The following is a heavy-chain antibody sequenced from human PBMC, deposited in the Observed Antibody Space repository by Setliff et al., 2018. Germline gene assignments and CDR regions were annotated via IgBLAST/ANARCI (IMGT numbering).Heavy chain of an antibody. CDR1: GGSISSSYYY. V-gene: IGHV4-39*07. CDR2: IGHSDMP. Sequence: SETLSLTCTVSGGSISSSYYYWGWIRQPPGKGLEWIAEIGHSDMPHYNPSLKSRVTISADTSKNRFSLKLNSVTAADMAVYYCAREQWPDPPGYYYMDVWAKGTTVTVSS. D-gene: IGHD6-19*01. J-gene: IGHJ6*03. CDR3: AREQWPDPPGYYYMDV.